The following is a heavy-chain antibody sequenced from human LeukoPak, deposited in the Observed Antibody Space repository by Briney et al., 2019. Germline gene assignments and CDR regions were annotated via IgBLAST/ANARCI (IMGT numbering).Heavy chain of an antibody. Sequence: SVKVSCKASGGTFSSYTISWVRQAPGQGLEWMGRIIPILGTANYAQKFQGRVTITADESTSTAYMELSSLRSEDTAVYYCARDQDTILSVNWFDPWGQGTLVTVSS. V-gene: IGHV1-69*08. D-gene: IGHD3-9*01. CDR3: ARDQDTILSVNWFDP. CDR2: IIPILGTA. CDR1: GGTFSSYT. J-gene: IGHJ5*02.